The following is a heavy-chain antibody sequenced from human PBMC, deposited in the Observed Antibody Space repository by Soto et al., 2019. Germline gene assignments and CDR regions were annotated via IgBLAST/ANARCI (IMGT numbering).Heavy chain of an antibody. V-gene: IGHV4-31*03. J-gene: IGHJ4*02. Sequence: PSETLSLTCTVSGGSISSGGYYWSWIRQHPGKGLEWIGYIYYSGSTYYNPSLKSRVTISVDTSKNQFSLKPSSVTAADTAVYYCARLPDQTGRDYWGQGTLVTVSS. CDR2: IYYSGST. CDR1: GGSISSGGYY. CDR3: ARLPDQTGRDY.